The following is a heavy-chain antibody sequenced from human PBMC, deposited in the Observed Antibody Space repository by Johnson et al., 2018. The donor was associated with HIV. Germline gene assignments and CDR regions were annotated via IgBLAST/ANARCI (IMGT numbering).Heavy chain of an antibody. J-gene: IGHJ3*02. Sequence: QVQLVESGGGLVQPGGSLRLSCAASGFTFSTYAMHWVRQAPGKGLEYVSAISSNGGSTYYADSVKGRFTISRDNSKNTLYLQMNSLRAEDTAVYYCAKERGYSYGRGAFDIWGQGTMVTVSS. CDR1: GFTFSTYA. CDR3: AKERGYSYGRGAFDI. D-gene: IGHD5-18*01. CDR2: ISSNGGST. V-gene: IGHV3-64*04.